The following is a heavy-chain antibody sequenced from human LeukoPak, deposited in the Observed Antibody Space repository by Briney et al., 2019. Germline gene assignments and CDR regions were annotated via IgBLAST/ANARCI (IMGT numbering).Heavy chain of an antibody. D-gene: IGHD3-3*01. Sequence: PGGSLRLSCAASGFTFSSYGMHWVRQAPGKGLEWVAFIRYDGSNKYYADSVKGRFTISRDNSKNTLYLQMNSLRAEDTAVYYCAKVLDEPLTIFGVVIYYYYYMDVWGKGTTVTVSS. V-gene: IGHV3-30*02. J-gene: IGHJ6*03. CDR2: IRYDGSNK. CDR1: GFTFSSYG. CDR3: AKVLDEPLTIFGVVIYYYYYMDV.